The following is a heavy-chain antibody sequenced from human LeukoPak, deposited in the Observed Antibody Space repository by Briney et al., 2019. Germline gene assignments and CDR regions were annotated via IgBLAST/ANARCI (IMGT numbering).Heavy chain of an antibody. CDR3: AGRRVLDASFDY. CDR2: INSDGSSR. CDR1: GFTFSSYW. V-gene: IGHV3-74*01. D-gene: IGHD3-16*01. J-gene: IGHJ4*02. Sequence: GGSLRLSCAASGFTFSSYWMHWVRQAPGKGLVWVSRINSDGSSRTYADSVKGRFTISRDNAKNTLSLQMNSLRTEDTAVYYCAGRRVLDASFDYWGQGTLVTVSS.